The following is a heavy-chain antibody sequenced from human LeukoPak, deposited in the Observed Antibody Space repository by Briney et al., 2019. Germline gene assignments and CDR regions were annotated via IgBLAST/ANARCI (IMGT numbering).Heavy chain of an antibody. V-gene: IGHV3-21*06. J-gene: IGHJ5*02. CDR1: GFTFSNYS. Sequence: GGSLRLSCAASGFTFSNYSMNWVRQAPGKGLEWVSSISSSSSYIYYADSVKGRFTISRDNAKNSLYLQMNSLRAEDTAVYYCARAGSGRSPDWFDPWGQGTLVTVSS. CDR2: ISSSSSYI. CDR3: ARAGSGRSPDWFDP. D-gene: IGHD1-26*01.